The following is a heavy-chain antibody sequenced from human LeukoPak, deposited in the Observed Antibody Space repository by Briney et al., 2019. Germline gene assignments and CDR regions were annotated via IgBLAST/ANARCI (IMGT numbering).Heavy chain of an antibody. CDR2: ISGSGGST. J-gene: IGHJ4*02. V-gene: IGHV3-23*01. CDR1: GFTFSSYA. Sequence: GGSLRLSCAASGFTFSSYAMSWVRQAPGKGLEWVSAISGSGGSTYYADSVKGRFTISRDNSKNTLYLQMNSLRAEDTAVYYCAKDQGYYYDSSGSDYWGQGTLVTVSS. CDR3: AKDQGYYYDSSGSDY. D-gene: IGHD3-22*01.